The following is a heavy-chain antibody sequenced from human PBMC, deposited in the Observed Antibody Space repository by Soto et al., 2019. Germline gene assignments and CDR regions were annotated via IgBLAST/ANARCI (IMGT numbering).Heavy chain of an antibody. CDR1: GFSLSRYG. V-gene: IGHV3-33*01. Sequence: AVGSLRLSCTASGFSLSRYGLHWVRQAPGKGLEWVAGLWSDGIKTSYTDSVKGRFTISRDTSKNMLYLQMNSLGAEDTAVYYCAGDLNYWSLLIDHWGQGTLVTVSS. J-gene: IGHJ4*02. CDR3: AGDLNYWSLLIDH. D-gene: IGHD2-8*02. CDR2: LWSDGIKT.